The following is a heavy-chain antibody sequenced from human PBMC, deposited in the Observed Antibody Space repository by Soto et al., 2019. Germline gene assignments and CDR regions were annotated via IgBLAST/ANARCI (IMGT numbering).Heavy chain of an antibody. CDR1: GFTFSSYS. J-gene: IGHJ4*02. Sequence: LRLSCAASGFTFSSYSMNWVRQAPGKGLEWVSAISGSGGSTYYADSVKGRFTISRDNSKNTLYLQMNSLRAEDTAVYYCATAYYDSSGYYSEEVGYLDYWGQGTLV. CDR3: ATAYYDSSGYYSEEVGYLDY. V-gene: IGHV3-23*01. D-gene: IGHD3-22*01. CDR2: ISGSGGST.